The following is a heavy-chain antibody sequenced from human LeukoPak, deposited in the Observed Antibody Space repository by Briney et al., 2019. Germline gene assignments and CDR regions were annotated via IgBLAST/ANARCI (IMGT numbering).Heavy chain of an antibody. CDR2: ISSSSSYI. D-gene: IGHD3-22*01. CDR1: GFTFSSYR. J-gene: IGHJ4*02. V-gene: IGHV3-21*01. Sequence: GSLRLSCAASGFTFSSYRMNWVRQAPGKGLEWVLSISSSSSYIYYADSVKGRFTISRDNAKNSLYLQMNSLRAEDTAVYYCARVQYYYDSSGYYSDYWGQGTLVTVSS. CDR3: ARVQYYYDSSGYYSDY.